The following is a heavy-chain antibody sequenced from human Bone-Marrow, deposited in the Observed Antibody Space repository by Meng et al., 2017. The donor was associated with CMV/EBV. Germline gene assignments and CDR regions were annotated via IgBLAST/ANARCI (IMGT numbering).Heavy chain of an antibody. CDR3: ARPQWLPIPQNYHHYFGMDV. D-gene: IGHD5-12*01. J-gene: IGHJ6*02. V-gene: IGHV3-20*04. Sequence: GESLKISCVASGFRFDEYGMTWVRQGPGKGLEWVADINWNGGATSYADSVRGRFTISRDNVKKTLYLQMNSLTTGDTAVYYCARPQWLPIPQNYHHYFGMDVWGPGTTVNVSS. CDR1: GFRFDEYG. CDR2: INWNGGAT.